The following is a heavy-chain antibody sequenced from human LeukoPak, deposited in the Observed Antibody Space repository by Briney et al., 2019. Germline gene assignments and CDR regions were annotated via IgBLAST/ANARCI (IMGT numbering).Heavy chain of an antibody. V-gene: IGHV3-43*02. CDR3: AKDIKAPSWDIVFIPWGGLDY. CDR1: GFTFDDYA. J-gene: IGHJ4*02. CDR2: ISGDGGST. Sequence: GGSLRLSCAASGFTFDDYAMNWVRQAPGKGLEWVSLISGDGGSTYYADSVKGRFTISRDNSKNSLYLQMNSLRTEDTALYYCAKDIKAPSWDIVFIPWGGLDYWGQGSLVTVSS. D-gene: IGHD2-15*01.